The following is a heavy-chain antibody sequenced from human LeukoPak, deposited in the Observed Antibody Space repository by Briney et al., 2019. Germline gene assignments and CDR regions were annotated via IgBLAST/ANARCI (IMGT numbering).Heavy chain of an antibody. CDR2: ISGSGSST. Sequence: GGSLRLSCAGSGFTFSSYAMSWVRQAPGKGLEWVSGISGSGSSTHYAYSVKGRFTISRDNSKSTLYLQMSSLRDEDTAVYYCANYRSWGQGTLVTVSS. J-gene: IGHJ4*02. CDR1: GFTFSSYA. CDR3: ANYRS. D-gene: IGHD1-14*01. V-gene: IGHV3-23*01.